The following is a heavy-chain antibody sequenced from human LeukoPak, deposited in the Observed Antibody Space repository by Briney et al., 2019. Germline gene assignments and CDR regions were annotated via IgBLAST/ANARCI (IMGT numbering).Heavy chain of an antibody. D-gene: IGHD6-13*01. J-gene: IGHJ4*02. Sequence: GGSLRLSCEGSRYSFDSYAMTWVRQAPGKGLEWVSSINGGGDITYYAESVKGRFTVSRDNSKNTLFLQMDSLRAEDTAVFYCAKRYGDSTGWFFDFWGQGSLVTVSS. V-gene: IGHV3-23*01. CDR1: RYSFDSYA. CDR3: AKRYGDSTGWFFDF. CDR2: INGGGDIT.